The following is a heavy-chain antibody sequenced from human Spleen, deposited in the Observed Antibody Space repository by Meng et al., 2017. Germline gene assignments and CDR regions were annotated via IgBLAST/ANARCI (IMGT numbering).Heavy chain of an antibody. V-gene: IGHV3-23*01. CDR3: AKYSYGLGDYLDY. CDR1: GFSFSSYA. J-gene: IGHJ4*02. Sequence: GGSLRLSCAASGFSFSSYAMSWVRHAPGKGLEWVSALSGGGFTTYYADSVKGRFAISRHNSKNTLYLQMNSLRAEDTALYYCAKYSYGLGDYLDYWGQGALVNGAS. D-gene: IGHD3-10*01. CDR2: LSGGGFTT.